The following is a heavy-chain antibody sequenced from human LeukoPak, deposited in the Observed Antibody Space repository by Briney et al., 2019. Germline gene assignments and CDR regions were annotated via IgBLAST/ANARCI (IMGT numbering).Heavy chain of an antibody. CDR2: IKQDGSEK. Sequence: PGGSLRLSCAASRFIFSSYWMSWVRQAPGKGLEWVANIKQDGSEKYYVDSVKGRFSIFRDNAKNSLFLKMNSLRAEDTAVYYCARHVRFEGVDYWGQGTLVTVSS. J-gene: IGHJ4*02. V-gene: IGHV3-7*01. CDR1: RFIFSSYW. D-gene: IGHD3-3*01. CDR3: ARHVRFEGVDY.